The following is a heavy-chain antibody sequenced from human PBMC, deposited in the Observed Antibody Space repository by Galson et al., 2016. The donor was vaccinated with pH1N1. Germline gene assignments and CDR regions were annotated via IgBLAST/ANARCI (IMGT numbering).Heavy chain of an antibody. Sequence: SETLSLTCAVSGGSISSGNWWSWVRQPPGKGLEWIGEIYHSGSTYYNPSLKSRLTMSVDKSKNQFSLKLTSVTAADTAVYYCARENLDSSGYSYSFYYGVDVCGQETTVTVSS. D-gene: IGHD3-22*01. CDR3: ARENLDSSGYSYSFYYGVDV. V-gene: IGHV4-4*02. CDR1: GGSISSGNW. CDR2: IYHSGST. J-gene: IGHJ6*02.